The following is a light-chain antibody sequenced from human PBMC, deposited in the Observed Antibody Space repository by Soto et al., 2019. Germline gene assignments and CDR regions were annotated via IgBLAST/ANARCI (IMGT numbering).Light chain of an antibody. Sequence: DIQMTQSPSSLSASAGDTVTITCRASQTIAEYLSWYQQKPGKAPKLLMYSSSILHDGVSSRFSGDGSGTAFTLTITGLQPEDFATYYCLQTFTTHITFGGGTTVEVK. J-gene: IGKJ4*01. CDR1: QTIAEY. V-gene: IGKV1-39*01. CDR3: LQTFTTHIT. CDR2: SSS.